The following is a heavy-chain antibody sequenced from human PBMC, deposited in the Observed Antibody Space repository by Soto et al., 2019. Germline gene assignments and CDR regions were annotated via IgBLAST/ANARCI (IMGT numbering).Heavy chain of an antibody. CDR3: ARDYCSGGSCCSSSYYSMDV. CDR1: GFTFSSYS. CDR2: ISSSSSYI. D-gene: IGHD2-15*01. Sequence: EVQLVESGGGLVKPGGSLRLSCAASGFTFSSYSMNWVRQAPGKGLEWVSSISSSSSYIYYADSVKGRFTITRDNAKNTMYLQMNSLRAEDTPVYYCARDYCSGGSCCSSSYYSMDVWGKGTPVTVSS. J-gene: IGHJ6*03. V-gene: IGHV3-21*01.